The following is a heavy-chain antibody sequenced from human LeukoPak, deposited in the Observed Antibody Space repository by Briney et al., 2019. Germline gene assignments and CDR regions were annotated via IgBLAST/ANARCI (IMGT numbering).Heavy chain of an antibody. CDR2: ISILYGET. Sequence: ASVKVSCKASGYIFTTYGISWVRQAPGQGLEWMGWISILYGETKYAQKFQGRLTMTTDTSTNTAYMELRSLRPDDTAMYDCVRDFFHGHCSGLSCFLLDYWGQGSLVTVSS. D-gene: IGHD2-15*01. CDR1: GYIFTTYG. V-gene: IGHV1-18*01. CDR3: VRDFFHGHCSGLSCFLLDY. J-gene: IGHJ4*02.